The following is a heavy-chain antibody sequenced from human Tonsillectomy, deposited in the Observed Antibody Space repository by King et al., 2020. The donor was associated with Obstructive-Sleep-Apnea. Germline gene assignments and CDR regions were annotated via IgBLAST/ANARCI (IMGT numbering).Heavy chain of an antibody. CDR3: AGDYYESSDYYNEMSSLGY. Sequence: QLQESGPGLVKPSQTLSLTCTVSGGSISSGDYYWNWIRQPPGKGLEWIGYTYYSGTTYYNPSLKSRVTISVDTSKNQFSLKLSSLTAAETALYYCAGDYYESSDYYNEMSSLGYWGQGTLVTVSS. D-gene: IGHD3-22*01. CDR1: GGSISSGDYY. CDR2: TYYSGTT. J-gene: IGHJ4*02. V-gene: IGHV4-30-4*01.